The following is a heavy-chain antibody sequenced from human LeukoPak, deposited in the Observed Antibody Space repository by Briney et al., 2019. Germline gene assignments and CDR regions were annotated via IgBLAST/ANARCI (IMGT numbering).Heavy chain of an antibody. D-gene: IGHD3-3*01. CDR3: ARLRFLEWFDAFDI. J-gene: IGHJ3*02. CDR2: IYYSGST. V-gene: IGHV4-59*01. CDR1: GGSISSYY. Sequence: SETLSLTCTVSGGSISSYYWSWIRQPPGKGLEWIGYIYYSGSTNYNPPLKSRVTVSVDTSKNQFSLKLSSVTAADTAVYYCARLRFLEWFDAFDIWGQGTMVTVSS.